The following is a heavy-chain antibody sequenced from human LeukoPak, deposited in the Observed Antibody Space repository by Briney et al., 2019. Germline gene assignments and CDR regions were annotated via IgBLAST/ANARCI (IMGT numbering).Heavy chain of an antibody. V-gene: IGHV3-11*01. J-gene: IGHJ6*02. D-gene: IGHD4-17*01. CDR2: ISSSGSTI. CDR1: GFTFSDYY. Sequence: GGSLRLSCAASGFTFSDYYMGWIRQAPGKGLEWVSYISSSGSTIYYADSVEGRFTISRDNAKNSLYLQMNSMRAEDTAVYYCARMVNYGGNSYYYYGMDVWGQGTTVTVSS. CDR3: ARMVNYGGNSYYYYGMDV.